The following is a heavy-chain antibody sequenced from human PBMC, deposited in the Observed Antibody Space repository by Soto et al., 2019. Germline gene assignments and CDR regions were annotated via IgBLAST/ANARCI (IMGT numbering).Heavy chain of an antibody. V-gene: IGHV4-4*02. J-gene: IGHJ6*02. D-gene: IGHD6-13*01. CDR3: ARDNVDGHGYGYYYYGMDV. CDR2: IYHSGST. Sequence: PSETLPLTGAGSGGSISSSNWWRWVRQTPGKGLEWIGEIYHSGSTNYNPSLKSRVTISVDKSKNQFSLKLSSVTAADTAVYYWARDNVDGHGYGYYYYGMDVWGQGTTVTVSS. CDR1: GGSISSSNW.